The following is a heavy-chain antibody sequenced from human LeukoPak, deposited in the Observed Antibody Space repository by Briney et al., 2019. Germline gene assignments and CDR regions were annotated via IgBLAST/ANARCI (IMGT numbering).Heavy chain of an antibody. CDR2: IFSSESSNT. CDR1: GGSFSDYL. D-gene: IGHD5-24*01. CDR3: ARAGDGYYYYYYMDV. Sequence: SETLSLTCAVNGGSFSDYLWTWIRQSPGKRLEWIGYIFSSESSNTNYNPSLNGRVTISVDTSKNQFSLTLNSVTAADTAVYYCARAGDGYYYYYYMDVWGKGTTVTVSS. J-gene: IGHJ6*03. V-gene: IGHV4-59*08.